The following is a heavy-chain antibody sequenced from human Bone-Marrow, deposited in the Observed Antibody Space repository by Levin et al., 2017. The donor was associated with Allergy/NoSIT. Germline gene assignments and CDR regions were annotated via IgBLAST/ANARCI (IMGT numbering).Heavy chain of an antibody. CDR3: AKHGGSRYCSGGSCYRAPVDY. J-gene: IGHJ4*02. Sequence: GGSLRLSCAASGFTLINYVMSWVRQAPGKGLYWVSSVSGSGYTTYYADSVKGQFTISRDHSKNTLHLQLNSLTAEDTAAYFCAKHGGSRYCSGGSCYRAPVDYWGQGALVTVSS. D-gene: IGHD2-15*01. CDR1: GFTLINYV. CDR2: VSGSGYTT. V-gene: IGHV3-23*01.